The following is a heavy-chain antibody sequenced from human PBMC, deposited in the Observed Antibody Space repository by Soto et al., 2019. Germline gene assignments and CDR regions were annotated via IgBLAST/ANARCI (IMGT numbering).Heavy chain of an antibody. V-gene: IGHV3-74*01. CDR3: ARGAPTGIAARQSWFDP. D-gene: IGHD6-6*01. Sequence: GGSLRLSCAASGFTFSSYWMHWVRQAPGKGLVWVSRINSDGSSTSYADSVKGRFTISRDNAKNTLYLQMNSLRAEDTAVYYCARGAPTGIAARQSWFDPWGQGTLVTVSS. CDR1: GFTFSSYW. J-gene: IGHJ5*02. CDR2: INSDGSST.